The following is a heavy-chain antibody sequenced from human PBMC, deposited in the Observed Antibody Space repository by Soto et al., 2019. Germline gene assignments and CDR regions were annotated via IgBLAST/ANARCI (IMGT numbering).Heavy chain of an antibody. CDR3: AKSRMVRGVIDRRGFEP. Sequence: PVGSLRLSCASSVCTFSSYGMHCVRHSPGKWLEWVAVISYDGSNKYYADSVKGRFTISRDNSKNTLYLQMNRLRAEDTAVYYCAKSRMVRGVIDRRGFEPWGQGTLVSGS. V-gene: IGHV3-30*18. CDR1: VCTFSSYG. D-gene: IGHD3-10*01. J-gene: IGHJ5*02. CDR2: ISYDGSNK.